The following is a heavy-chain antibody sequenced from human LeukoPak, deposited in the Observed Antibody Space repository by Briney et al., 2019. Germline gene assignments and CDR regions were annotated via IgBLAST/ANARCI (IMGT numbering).Heavy chain of an antibody. CDR1: GGSISSYY. J-gene: IGHJ1*01. CDR2: IYTSGST. V-gene: IGHV4-4*07. D-gene: IGHD6-13*01. CDR3: ARGRVAAAGTLVD. Sequence: SETLSLTCTVSGGSISSYYWSWIRQPAGKGQELISRIYTSGSTNYNPSLKCRVTMSVDTSKNQFSLKLSSVTAADTAVYYCARGRVAAAGTLVDWGQGPWSPSPQ.